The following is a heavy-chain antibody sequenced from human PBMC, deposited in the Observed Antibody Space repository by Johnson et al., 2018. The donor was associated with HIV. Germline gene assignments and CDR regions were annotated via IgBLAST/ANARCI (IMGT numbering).Heavy chain of an antibody. J-gene: IGHJ3*02. CDR2: ISYDGGSK. CDR3: ARDGGDSSSWYKYAFDI. Sequence: QVQLVESGGGVVQPGRSLRLSCAASGFTFSSYPMHWVRQAPGKGLEWVAIISYDGGSKYYADSVKGRFTISRDNSKNTLYLQMNSLRAEDTAVYYCARDGGDSSSWYKYAFDIWGQGTMVTVSS. D-gene: IGHD6-13*01. CDR1: GFTFSSYP. V-gene: IGHV3-30*04.